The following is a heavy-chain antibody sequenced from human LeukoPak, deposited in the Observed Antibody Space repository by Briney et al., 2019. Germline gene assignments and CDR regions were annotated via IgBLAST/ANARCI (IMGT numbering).Heavy chain of an antibody. CDR1: GLTFSNYA. CDR2: INWNGGST. J-gene: IGHJ4*02. V-gene: IGHV3-20*04. Sequence: GGSLRLSCAASGLTFSNYAMSWVRHAPGKGLEWVSGINWNGGSTGYADSVKGRFTISRDNAKNSLYLQMNSLRAEDTALYYCARVYGSGMGGFDYWGQGTLVTVSS. CDR3: ARVYGSGMGGFDY. D-gene: IGHD3-10*01.